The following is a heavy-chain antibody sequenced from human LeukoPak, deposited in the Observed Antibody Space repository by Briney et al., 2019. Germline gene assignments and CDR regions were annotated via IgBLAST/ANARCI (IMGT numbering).Heavy chain of an antibody. Sequence: GGSLRLSCAASGLTFSTYGMHWVRQAPGKGLEWVAVIWYDGSNKYYADSVKGRFTISRDNSKNTLYLQMNSLRAEDTAVYYCAKGSGVQVELDYYGLDVWGQGTTVTVSS. J-gene: IGHJ6*02. CDR1: GLTFSTYG. D-gene: IGHD1-1*01. CDR2: IWYDGSNK. V-gene: IGHV3-33*06. CDR3: AKGSGVQVELDYYGLDV.